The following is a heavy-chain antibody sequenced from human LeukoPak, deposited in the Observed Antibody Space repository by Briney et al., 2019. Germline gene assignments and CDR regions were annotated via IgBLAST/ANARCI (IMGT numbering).Heavy chain of an antibody. J-gene: IGHJ6*03. CDR2: ISSSGSTI. Sequence: HAGGSLRLSCAASGFTFSSYAMSWVRQAPGKGLEWVSYISSSGSTIYYADSVKGRFTISRDNAKNSLYLQMNSLRAEDTAVYYCASGVRRGDWELPIYYYYMDVWGKGTTVTVSS. V-gene: IGHV3-48*04. CDR1: GFTFSSYA. D-gene: IGHD1-26*01. CDR3: ASGVRRGDWELPIYYYYMDV.